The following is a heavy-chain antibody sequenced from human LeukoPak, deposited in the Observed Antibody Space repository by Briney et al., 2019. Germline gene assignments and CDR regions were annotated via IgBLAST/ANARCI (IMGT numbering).Heavy chain of an antibody. Sequence: PGGSLRLSCAASGFTFSSYWMSWVRQAPGKGLEWVANINQDGSEKCYVDSVKGRFTISRDNAKNSLYLQMNSLRAEDTAVYYCARLYYYASGYYYMDVWGKGTTVTVSS. CDR1: GFTFSSYW. CDR3: ARLYYYASGYYYMDV. D-gene: IGHD3-10*01. J-gene: IGHJ6*03. CDR2: INQDGSEK. V-gene: IGHV3-7*01.